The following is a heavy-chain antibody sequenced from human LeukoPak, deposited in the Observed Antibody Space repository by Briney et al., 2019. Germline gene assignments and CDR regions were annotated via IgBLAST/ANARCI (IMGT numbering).Heavy chain of an antibody. Sequence: PSETLSLTCAVYGGSFRGYYWSWNRQSPGKGLEWIGEINQSGSTNHNPPLKSRVTISVDTSKNQFSLKESSVTAADTAVYYCARGYASGFAYWGQGTLVTVSS. D-gene: IGHD3-10*01. CDR1: GGSFRGYY. J-gene: IGHJ4*02. CDR2: INQSGST. V-gene: IGHV4-34*01. CDR3: ARGYASGFAY.